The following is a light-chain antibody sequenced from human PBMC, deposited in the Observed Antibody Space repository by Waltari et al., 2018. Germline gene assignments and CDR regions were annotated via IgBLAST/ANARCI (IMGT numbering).Light chain of an antibody. CDR3: QQSYSAPPT. J-gene: IGKJ2*01. Sequence: DIQMTQSPSSLSAYVGDRVTITCRASQTISIYLNWYQQKPGRAPNLLIYAASSLQSGVPARFSGSGSGTDFTLTISSLQPEDFATYYCQQSYSAPPTFGQGTKLEI. CDR2: AAS. CDR1: QTISIY. V-gene: IGKV1-39*01.